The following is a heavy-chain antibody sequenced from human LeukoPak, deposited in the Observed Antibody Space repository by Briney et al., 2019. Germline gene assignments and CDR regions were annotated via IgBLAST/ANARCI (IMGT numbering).Heavy chain of an antibody. CDR1: GGSISSGGYS. CDR3: ATYSSSDWFDP. V-gene: IGHV4-30-2*01. Sequence: SETLSLTCAVSGGSISSGGYSWSWIRQPPGKGLEWIGYIYHSGTTYYNPSLKSRVTISGDRSKNQFSLKLSSVTAADTAVYYCATYSSSDWFDPWGQGTLVTVSS. CDR2: IYHSGTT. J-gene: IGHJ5*02. D-gene: IGHD6-6*01.